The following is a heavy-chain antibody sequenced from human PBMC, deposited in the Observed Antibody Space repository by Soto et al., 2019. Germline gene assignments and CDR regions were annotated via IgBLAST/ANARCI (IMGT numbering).Heavy chain of an antibody. V-gene: IGHV1-2*02. D-gene: IGHD6-19*01. Sequence: ASVKVSCKASGYTFTGYYMHWVRQAPGQGLEWMGWINPNSGGTNYAQKFQGRVTMTRDTSISTAYMELNRLRSDDTAVYYCAREGYSSGWYGGYYYYYGMDVWGQGTTVTVSS. CDR3: AREGYSSGWYGGYYYYYGMDV. CDR1: GYTFTGYY. J-gene: IGHJ6*02. CDR2: INPNSGGT.